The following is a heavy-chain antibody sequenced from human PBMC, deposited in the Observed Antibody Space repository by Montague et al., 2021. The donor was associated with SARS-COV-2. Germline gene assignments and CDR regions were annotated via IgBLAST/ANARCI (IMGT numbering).Heavy chain of an antibody. CDR3: ASQPYRNPLPPPGY. Sequence: SETLSLTCAVYGGSFSGYYWSWIRQPPGKGLEWIGEINHSGSTNYTPSXXSRVAISVDTSKNQLSLKLSSVTAADTAVYYCASQPYRNPLPPPGYWGPGTLVTVSS. J-gene: IGHJ4*02. CDR2: INHSGST. V-gene: IGHV4-34*01. CDR1: GGSFSGYY. D-gene: IGHD2-15*01.